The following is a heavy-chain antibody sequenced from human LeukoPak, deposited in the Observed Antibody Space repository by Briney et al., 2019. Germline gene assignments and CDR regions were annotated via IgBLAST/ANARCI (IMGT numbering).Heavy chain of an antibody. J-gene: IGHJ4*02. V-gene: IGHV3-21*01. CDR1: GFTFSNYI. CDR3: ARDIIAAAGIVDY. D-gene: IGHD6-13*01. Sequence: GGSLRLSCAASGFTFSNYIISWVRQAPGKGLEWVSSISSGSTYIYYADSVKGRFTISRDNAKNSLYLQMNSLRAEDTAVYYCARDIIAAAGIVDYWGQGTLVTVSS. CDR2: ISSGSTYI.